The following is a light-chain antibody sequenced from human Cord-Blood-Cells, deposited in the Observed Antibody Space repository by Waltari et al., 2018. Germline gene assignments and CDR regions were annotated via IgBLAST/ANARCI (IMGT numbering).Light chain of an antibody. CDR3: QQYNNWPPRT. CDR2: GAS. V-gene: IGKV3-15*01. Sequence: EIVLPQSPAPLSITPGVRATLSCRASQSVSSNLAWYQQKPGQAPRLLIYGASTRATGIPARFSGSGSGTEFTLTISSLQSEDFAVYYCQQYNNWPPRTFGQGTKVEIK. J-gene: IGKJ1*01. CDR1: QSVSSN.